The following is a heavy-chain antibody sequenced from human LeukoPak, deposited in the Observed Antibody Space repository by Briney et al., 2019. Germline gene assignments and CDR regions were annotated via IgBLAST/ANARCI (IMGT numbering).Heavy chain of an antibody. CDR1: GGSVSNNNDA. J-gene: IGHJ4*02. Sequence: SQTLSLTCAISGGSVSNNNDAWNWIRQSPARGLEWLGRTYYRARWNNDYALSVKGRITVNPDTSKNQFSLQLNSVTPADTAVYSCAREWAVAGRGYYFAFWGQGTLVTVSS. D-gene: IGHD6-19*01. CDR2: TYYRARWNN. CDR3: AREWAVAGRGYYFAF. V-gene: IGHV6-1*01.